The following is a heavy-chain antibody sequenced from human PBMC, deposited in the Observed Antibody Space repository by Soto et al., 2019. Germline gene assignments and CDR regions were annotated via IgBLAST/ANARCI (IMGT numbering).Heavy chain of an antibody. CDR2: ISYDGSSK. J-gene: IGHJ4*02. Sequence: GGSLRLSCAASGFTFSSYAMHWVRQAPGKGLEWVAVISYDGSSKYYADSVKGRFTISRDNSKNTLYLQMNSLRPEDTALYYCARDGLYYYDRSGYSYWGQGSLVTVSS. CDR3: ARDGLYYYDRSGYSY. V-gene: IGHV3-30*04. D-gene: IGHD3-22*01. CDR1: GFTFSSYA.